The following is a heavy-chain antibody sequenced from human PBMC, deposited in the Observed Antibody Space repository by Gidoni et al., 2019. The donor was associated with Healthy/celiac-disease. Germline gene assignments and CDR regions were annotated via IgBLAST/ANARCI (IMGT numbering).Heavy chain of an antibody. Sequence: RSLILSCSASGFTFSSYGMHWVRQAPGKGLEWVAVIWYDGSNKYYADSVKGRFTISRDNSKNTLYLQMNSLRAEDTAVYYCARGRSTTVVTIFDYWGQGTLVTVSS. V-gene: IGHV3-33*01. CDR3: ARGRSTTVVTIFDY. CDR2: IWYDGSNK. J-gene: IGHJ4*02. D-gene: IGHD4-17*01. CDR1: GFTFSSYG.